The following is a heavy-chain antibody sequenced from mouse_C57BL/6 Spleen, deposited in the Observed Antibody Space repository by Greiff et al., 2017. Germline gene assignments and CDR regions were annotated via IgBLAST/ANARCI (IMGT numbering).Heavy chain of an antibody. V-gene: IGHV1-15*01. CDR2: IDPETGGT. J-gene: IGHJ1*03. Sequence: VPLQQSGAELVRPGASVTLSCKASGYTFTDYEMHWVKQTPVHGLEWIGAIDPETGGTAYNQKFKGKAILTADKSSSTAYMELRSLTSEDSAVYYCTSTTVVATGDWYFDVWGTGTTVTVSS. CDR3: TSTTVVATGDWYFDV. CDR1: GYTFTDYE. D-gene: IGHD1-1*01.